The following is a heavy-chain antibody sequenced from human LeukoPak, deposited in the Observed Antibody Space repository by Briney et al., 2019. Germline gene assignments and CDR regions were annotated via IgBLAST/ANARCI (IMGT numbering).Heavy chain of an antibody. D-gene: IGHD2-2*02. CDR1: GFTFSNVW. CDR3: TTGYCSSSSCYT. J-gene: IGHJ4*02. V-gene: IGHV3-15*01. CDR2: IKRTTEGWTA. Sequence: PGGSLRLSCAAPGFTFSNVWMSWVRQAPGKGLEWVGRIKRTTEGWTADYAAPVKGRFTISRDDSKNTLYLQMNSLQTEDTAVYYCTTGYCSSSSCYTWGQGTLVTVSS.